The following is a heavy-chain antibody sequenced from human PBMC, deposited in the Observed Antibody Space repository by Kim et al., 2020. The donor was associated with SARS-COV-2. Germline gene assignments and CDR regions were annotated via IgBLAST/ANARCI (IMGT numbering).Heavy chain of an antibody. CDR1: GGSISSGGYY. D-gene: IGHD6-19*01. V-gene: IGHV4-31*03. CDR2: TYYSGST. J-gene: IGHJ6*02. CDR3: ARVGQEQWLVHYGMDV. Sequence: SETLSLTCTVSGGSISSGGYYWSWIRQHPGKGLEWIGYTYYSGSTYYNPSLKSRVTISVDTSKNQFSLKLSSVTAADTAVYYCARVGQEQWLVHYGMDVWGQGTTVTVSS.